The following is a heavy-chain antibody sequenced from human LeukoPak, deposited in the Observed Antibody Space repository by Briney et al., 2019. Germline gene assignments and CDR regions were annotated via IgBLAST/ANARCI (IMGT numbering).Heavy chain of an antibody. CDR3: ARGITMIIVVQSAFDI. J-gene: IGHJ3*02. V-gene: IGHV3-9*01. Sequence: PGRSLRLSCAASGFTFDDYAMHWVRQAPVKGLEWVSGISWNSGSIAYADSVKGRFTISRDNAKNSLYLQMNSLRAEDTALYYCARGITMIIVVQSAFDIWGQGTMVTVSS. CDR2: ISWNSGSI. D-gene: IGHD3-22*01. CDR1: GFTFDDYA.